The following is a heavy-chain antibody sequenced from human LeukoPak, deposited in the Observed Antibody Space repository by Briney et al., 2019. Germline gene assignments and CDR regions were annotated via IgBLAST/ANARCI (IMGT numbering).Heavy chain of an antibody. V-gene: IGHV4-59*01. CDR1: GGSISSYY. Sequence: PSETLSLTCTVSGGSISSYYWSWIRQPPGKGLECIGYIYYSVSTNYNPSLKSRVTISVDTSKNQFSLKLSSVTAADTAVYYCARGSGGIPSPAFDIWGQGTMVTVSS. CDR2: IYYSVST. J-gene: IGHJ3*02. D-gene: IGHD3-16*01. CDR3: ARGSGGIPSPAFDI.